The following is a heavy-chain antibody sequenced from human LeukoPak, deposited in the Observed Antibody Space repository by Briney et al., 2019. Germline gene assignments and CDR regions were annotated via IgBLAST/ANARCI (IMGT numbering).Heavy chain of an antibody. D-gene: IGHD2-15*01. Sequence: GGSLRLSCAASGFTFSSYSMNWVRQAPGKGLDWVSSISSSSYIYYADSVKGRFTISRDNAKNSLYLQMNSLRAEDTAVYYCASIYCSGGSCYDWGQGTLFTVSS. J-gene: IGHJ4*02. CDR2: ISSSSYI. CDR1: GFTFSSYS. V-gene: IGHV3-21*01. CDR3: ASIYCSGGSCYD.